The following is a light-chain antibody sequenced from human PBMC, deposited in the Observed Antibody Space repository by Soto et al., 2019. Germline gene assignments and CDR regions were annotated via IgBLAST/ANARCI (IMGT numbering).Light chain of an antibody. Sequence: QSVRTQSPSVSGAPGQRVTISCTESSSDIGADYDVHWYQQFPGTAPKLLIYGNNNRPSGVPDRFAGSRSGTSASLAITGLQAEDEADYYCQSYDSSLSGVVFGGGTKLTVL. J-gene: IGLJ2*01. CDR3: QSYDSSLSGVV. CDR1: SSDIGADYD. V-gene: IGLV1-40*01. CDR2: GNN.